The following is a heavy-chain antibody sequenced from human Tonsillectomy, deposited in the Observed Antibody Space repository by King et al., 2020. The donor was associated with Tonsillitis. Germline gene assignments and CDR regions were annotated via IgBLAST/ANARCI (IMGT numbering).Heavy chain of an antibody. CDR1: GGSFSGYY. CDR3: ARDYSNRYNWFDP. Sequence: VQLQQWGAGLLKPSETLSLTCAVYGGSFSGYYWSWIRQPPGKGLEWIGEINYSGSTNYNPSLKSQVTIAVDTSKNQFSLKLSSVTAADTAVYYCARDYSNRYNWFDPWGQGALVTVSS. J-gene: IGHJ5*02. CDR2: INYSGST. V-gene: IGHV4-34*01. D-gene: IGHD4-11*01.